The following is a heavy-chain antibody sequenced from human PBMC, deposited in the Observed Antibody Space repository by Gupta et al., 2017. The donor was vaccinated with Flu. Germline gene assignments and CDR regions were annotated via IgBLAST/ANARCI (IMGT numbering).Heavy chain of an antibody. CDR3: AKDRAAAYYYDSSGYYRSHDAFDI. CDR2: ISGGSTST. Sequence: EVQLLESGGGLVQPGGSLRLSCAASGFIFSSYAMSWVRRAPGKGLKGVSAISGGSTSTYYADSVKGRFTISRDNPRNTLYLQMNSLRGEDTAVYYCAKDRAAAYYYDSSGYYRSHDAFDIWGQGTMVTVSS. CDR1: GFIFSSYA. D-gene: IGHD3-22*01. V-gene: IGHV3-23*01. J-gene: IGHJ3*02.